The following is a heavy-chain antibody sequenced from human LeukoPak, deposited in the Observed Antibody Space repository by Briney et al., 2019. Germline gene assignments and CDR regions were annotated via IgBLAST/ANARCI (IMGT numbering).Heavy chain of an antibody. CDR2: IYYSGST. CDR3: ARGTYYYGSGSSFDY. Sequence: PSETLSLTCTVSGGSISSSSYYWGWIRQPPGKGLEWIGSIYYSGSTYYNPSLKSRVTISVDTSKNQFSLKLSSVTAADTAVYYCARGTYYYGSGSSFDYWGQGTLVTVSS. D-gene: IGHD3-10*01. J-gene: IGHJ4*02. V-gene: IGHV4-39*07. CDR1: GGSISSSSYY.